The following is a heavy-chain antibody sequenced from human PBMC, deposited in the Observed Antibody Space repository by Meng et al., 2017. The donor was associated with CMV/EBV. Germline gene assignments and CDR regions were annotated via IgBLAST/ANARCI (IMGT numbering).Heavy chain of an antibody. CDR3: ARGGGYCSSTSCYQRRYWYFDL. CDR2: INHSGST. D-gene: IGHD2-2*01. V-gene: IGHV4-34*01. Sequence: SYWSWIRQPPGKGLEWIGEINHSGSTNYNPSLKSRVTISVDTSKNQFSLKLSSVTAADTAVYYCARGGGYCSSTSCYQRRYWYFDLWGRGTLVTVSS. J-gene: IGHJ2*01. CDR1: SY.